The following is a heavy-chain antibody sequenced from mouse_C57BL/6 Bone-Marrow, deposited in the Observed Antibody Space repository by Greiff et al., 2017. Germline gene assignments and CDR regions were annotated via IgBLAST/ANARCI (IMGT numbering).Heavy chain of an antibody. Sequence: QVQLKQSGSELRSPGSSVKLSCKDFDSEVFPIAYMSWVRQKPGHGFEWIGGILPSIGRTIYGEKFEDKATLDADTLSNTAYLELNSLTSEDSAIYYCARRNWDGYWYFDVWGTGTTVTVSS. CDR2: ILPSIGRT. V-gene: IGHV15-2*01. D-gene: IGHD4-1*01. J-gene: IGHJ1*03. CDR3: ARRNWDGYWYFDV. CDR1: DSEVFPIAY.